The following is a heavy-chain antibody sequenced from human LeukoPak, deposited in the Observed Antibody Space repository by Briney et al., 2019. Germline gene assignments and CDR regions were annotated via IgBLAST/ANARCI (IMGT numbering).Heavy chain of an antibody. CDR3: ARELRVEATLDAFDI. CDR2: INPNSGGT. D-gene: IGHD1-26*01. V-gene: IGHV1-2*04. CDR1: GYTFTGYY. Sequence: ASVKVSCKASGYTFTGYYMHWVRQAPGQGLEWMGWINPNSGGTNYAQKFQGWVTMTRDTSISTAYMELSRLRSDDTAVYYCARELRVEATLDAFDIWGQGTMVTVSS. J-gene: IGHJ3*02.